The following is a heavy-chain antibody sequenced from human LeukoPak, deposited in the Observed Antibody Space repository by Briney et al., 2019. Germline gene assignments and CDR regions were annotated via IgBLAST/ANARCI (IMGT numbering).Heavy chain of an antibody. Sequence: SETLSLTCTVSGGSIRSYYWSWIRQPPGKGLEWIGYIYYSGSTNYNPSLKSRVTISVDTSKNQFSLKLSSVTAADTAVYYCARYSSLSKTFDFWGQGTLVTVSS. CDR2: IYYSGST. V-gene: IGHV4-59*08. D-gene: IGHD6-6*01. J-gene: IGHJ4*02. CDR3: ARYSSLSKTFDF. CDR1: GGSIRSYY.